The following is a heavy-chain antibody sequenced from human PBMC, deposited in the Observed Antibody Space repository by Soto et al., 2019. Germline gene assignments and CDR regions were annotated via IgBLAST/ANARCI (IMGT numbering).Heavy chain of an antibody. CDR2: ISSTTNYI. D-gene: IGHD3-10*01. J-gene: IGHJ4*02. CDR3: AREFEDLTSNFDY. V-gene: IGHV3-21*03. Sequence: LRLSCAASGFTFTRYSMNWVRQAPGKGLEWVSSISSTTNYIYYADSMKGRFTVSRDNAKNSVYLEMNSLSAEDTALYYCAREFEDLTSNFDYWGQGTLVTVSS. CDR1: GFTFTRYS.